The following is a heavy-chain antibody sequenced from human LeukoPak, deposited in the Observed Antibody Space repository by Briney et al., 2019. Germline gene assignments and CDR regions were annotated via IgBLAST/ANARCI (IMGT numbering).Heavy chain of an antibody. V-gene: IGHV3-7*01. CDR2: IKQDGSEK. D-gene: IGHD3-22*01. Sequence: GGSLRLSCAASGCTFDNYWMSWVRQAPGKGLEWVANIKQDGSEKYYVDSVKGRFTISRDNAKNSLYLQMNSLRAEDTAVYYCISGSIYFFDYWGQGTLVTVSS. J-gene: IGHJ4*02. CDR1: GCTFDNYW. CDR3: ISGSIYFFDY.